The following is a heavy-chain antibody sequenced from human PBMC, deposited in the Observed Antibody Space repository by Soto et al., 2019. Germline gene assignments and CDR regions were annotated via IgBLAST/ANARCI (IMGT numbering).Heavy chain of an antibody. V-gene: IGHV3-48*02. Sequence: EVQLVESGGGLVQPGGSLRLSCAASGFTFSSYSMNWVRQAPGKGLEWVSYISSSSSTIYYADSVKGRFTISRDNAKNSLYLQMNRLRDEDTAVYYCARDLDTAMASWVKKYGIDVWGQGTTVTVSS. J-gene: IGHJ6*02. D-gene: IGHD5-18*01. CDR3: ARDLDTAMASWVKKYGIDV. CDR2: ISSSSSTI. CDR1: GFTFSSYS.